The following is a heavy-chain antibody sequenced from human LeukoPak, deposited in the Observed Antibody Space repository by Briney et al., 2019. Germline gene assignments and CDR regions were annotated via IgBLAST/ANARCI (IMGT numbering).Heavy chain of an antibody. Sequence: GGSLRLSCAASGFTFSNYAMSWVRQAPGKGLEWVSTISGSGDTTYYADSVKGRFTISRDNSKSTLYLQMNSLRAEDTAVYYCAAFAYSSGRSLDYWGQGTLVTASS. CDR1: GFTFSNYA. CDR2: ISGSGDTT. J-gene: IGHJ4*02. V-gene: IGHV3-23*01. D-gene: IGHD6-19*01. CDR3: AAFAYSSGRSLDY.